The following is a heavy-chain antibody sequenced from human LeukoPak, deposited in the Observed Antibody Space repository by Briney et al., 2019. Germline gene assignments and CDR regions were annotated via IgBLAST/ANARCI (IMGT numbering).Heavy chain of an antibody. D-gene: IGHD6-13*01. Sequence: ASVKVSCKASRYPLTSYIMHSGPQAPGQGPEWMGIIYTSDGSARYAQKFQGRVTMTRDTSTGTVYMELSSLRSEDTAVYYCARALAAAGAQYFQHWGQGTLVSASS. CDR2: IYTSDGSA. J-gene: IGHJ1*01. CDR1: RYPLTSYI. CDR3: ARALAAAGAQYFQH. V-gene: IGHV1-46*01.